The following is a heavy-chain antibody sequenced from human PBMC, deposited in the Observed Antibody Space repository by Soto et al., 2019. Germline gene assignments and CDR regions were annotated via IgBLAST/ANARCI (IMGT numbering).Heavy chain of an antibody. Sequence: SETLSLTCTVSGGXISNYYWSWIRQHPGKGLEWIGYIYYSGSTYYNPSLKSRVTISVDTSKNQFSLKLSSVAAADTAVYYCARAPGPEPVAVNNWFDPWGQGTLVTVSS. CDR2: IYYSGST. CDR1: GGXISNYY. D-gene: IGHD2-15*01. CDR3: ARAPGPEPVAVNNWFDP. V-gene: IGHV4-59*06. J-gene: IGHJ5*02.